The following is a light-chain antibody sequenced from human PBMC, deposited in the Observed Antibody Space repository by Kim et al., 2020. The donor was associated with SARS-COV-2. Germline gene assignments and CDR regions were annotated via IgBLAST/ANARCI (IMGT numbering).Light chain of an antibody. CDR3: QQHNSYPYT. Sequence: SASVGDRVTTPGRGMQYITNYLGWYQTKPEEAPMLLIYAASTLHSAVPSRFSVSGSGTEFTLTNSSLQPEDFATYFCQQHNSYPYTFGLGTKLDI. CDR2: AAS. CDR1: QYITNY. J-gene: IGKJ2*01. V-gene: IGKV1-9*01.